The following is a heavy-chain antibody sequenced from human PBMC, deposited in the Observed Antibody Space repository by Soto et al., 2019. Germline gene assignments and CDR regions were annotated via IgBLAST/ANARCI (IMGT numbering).Heavy chain of an antibody. V-gene: IGHV2-5*01. Sequence: SGPTLVNPTQTLTLTCTLSGLSLNTTAVGVGWVRQPPGKALEWLAVIYWNDAKRYSPSLKSRLTLTKDTSKNQVVLTMTNMDPMDTCTYYCGHWSYSTGWSDYWGQGALVTVSS. CDR3: GHWSYSTGWSDY. D-gene: IGHD6-19*01. CDR1: GLSLNTTAVG. J-gene: IGHJ4*02. CDR2: IYWNDAK.